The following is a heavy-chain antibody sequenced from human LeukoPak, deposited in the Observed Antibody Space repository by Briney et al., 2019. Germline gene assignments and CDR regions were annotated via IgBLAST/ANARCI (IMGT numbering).Heavy chain of an antibody. Sequence: SETLSLTCTVSGGSISSGGYYWSWIRQHPGKGLECIGYIYYSGSTYYNPSLKSRVTISVDTSKNQFSLKLSSVTAADTAVYYCAREYCSGGSCPFDYWGQGTLVTVSS. CDR1: GGSISSGGYY. J-gene: IGHJ4*02. D-gene: IGHD2-15*01. CDR2: IYYSGST. V-gene: IGHV4-31*03. CDR3: AREYCSGGSCPFDY.